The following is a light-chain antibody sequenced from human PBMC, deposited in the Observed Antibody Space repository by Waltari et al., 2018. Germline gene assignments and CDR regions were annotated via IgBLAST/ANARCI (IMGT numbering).Light chain of an antibody. Sequence: EIVLTQAPGTLSLSPGESATLSCRASQSVRSDYLAWYQQKPGQSPRLLIYGASSRATGVADRYSSSGSGTDFTLTINRLEREDFAVFYCQQYGSPPYTFGQGTKLEIK. V-gene: IGKV3-20*01. CDR2: GAS. CDR3: QQYGSPPYT. CDR1: QSVRSDY. J-gene: IGKJ2*01.